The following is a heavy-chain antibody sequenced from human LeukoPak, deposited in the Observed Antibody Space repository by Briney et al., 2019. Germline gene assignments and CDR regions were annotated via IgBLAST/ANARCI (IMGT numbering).Heavy chain of an antibody. CDR1: GFTFTDYY. V-gene: IGHV3-11*04. J-gene: IGHJ4*02. D-gene: IGHD6-13*01. CDR2: ISNSGSIM. CDR3: ARDWRSSWSVFDY. Sequence: PGGSLRLSCAASGFTFTDYYMNWIRQAPGKGLEWVSYISNSGSIMYYADSVKGRFTISRDNAKNSLYLQMNSLRAEDTAVYYCARDWRSSWSVFDYWGQGTLVTVSS.